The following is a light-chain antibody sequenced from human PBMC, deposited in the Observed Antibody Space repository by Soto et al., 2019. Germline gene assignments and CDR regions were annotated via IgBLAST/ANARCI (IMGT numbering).Light chain of an antibody. CDR3: FSYAGSSAYV. Sequence: QSALTQPASVSGSPGQSITISCTGTSSDVGSYNLVSWYQQHPGKAPKLMIYEVSKRPSGVSNRFSGSKSGNTASLTISGLQAEDEADYYCFSYAGSSAYVFRPGTKVTVL. CDR2: EVS. V-gene: IGLV2-23*02. J-gene: IGLJ1*01. CDR1: SSDVGSYNL.